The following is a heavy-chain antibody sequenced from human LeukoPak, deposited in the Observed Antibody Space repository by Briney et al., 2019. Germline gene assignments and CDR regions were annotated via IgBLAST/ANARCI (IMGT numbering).Heavy chain of an antibody. J-gene: IGHJ3*02. Sequence: SETLSLTCTVSGGSISGYHWGWIRQPPGKGLEWIGYAYYSGSTNYSPSLRSRITISVDTSKNQFSLKLTSVTAADTAVYYCARWGLIAAAFSAAFDIWSQGTMVTVSS. CDR3: ARWGLIAAAFSAAFDI. D-gene: IGHD6-13*01. CDR2: AYYSGST. CDR1: GGSISGYH. V-gene: IGHV4-59*08.